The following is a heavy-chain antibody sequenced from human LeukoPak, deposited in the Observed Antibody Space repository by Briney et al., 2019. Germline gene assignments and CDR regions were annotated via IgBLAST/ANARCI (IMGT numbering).Heavy chain of an antibody. J-gene: IGHJ4*02. CDR3: ARDVVTGTNYYFDY. CDR2: INGGNGNT. Sequence: GASVKVSRKASGYTFTTYAMHWVRQAPGQRLEWMAWINGGNGNTKYSQKFQGRVTITRDTSASTFYMELSSLRSEDTAVYYCARDVVTGTNYYFDYWGQGTLVTVSS. CDR1: GYTFTTYA. D-gene: IGHD1/OR15-1a*01. V-gene: IGHV1-3*01.